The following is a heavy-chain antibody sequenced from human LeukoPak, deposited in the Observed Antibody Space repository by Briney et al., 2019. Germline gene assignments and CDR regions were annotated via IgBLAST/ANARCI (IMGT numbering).Heavy chain of an antibody. V-gene: IGHV4-30-2*01. CDR3: ARGQTYYYGSGSYGPSYNWFDP. Sequence: SQTLSLTCAVSGGSISSGGYSWCWIRQPPGKGLEWIGYIYHSGSTYYNPSLKSRVTISVDRSKNQFSLKLSSVTAADTAVYYCARGQTYYYGSGSYGPSYNWFDPWGQGTLVTVSS. CDR1: GGSISSGGYS. D-gene: IGHD3-10*01. CDR2: IYHSGST. J-gene: IGHJ5*02.